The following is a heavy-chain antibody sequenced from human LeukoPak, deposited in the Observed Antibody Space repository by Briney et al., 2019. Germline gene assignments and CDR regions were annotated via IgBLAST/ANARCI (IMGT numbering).Heavy chain of an antibody. Sequence: GASVKVSCKASGYTFTSYYMHWVRQAPGQGLEWMGWINPNSGGTNYAQKFQGRVTMTRDTSISTAYMELSRLRSDDTAVYYCAREMPDCSSTSCYLDYWGQGTLVTVSS. V-gene: IGHV1-2*02. J-gene: IGHJ4*02. D-gene: IGHD2-2*01. CDR2: INPNSGGT. CDR3: AREMPDCSSTSCYLDY. CDR1: GYTFTSYY.